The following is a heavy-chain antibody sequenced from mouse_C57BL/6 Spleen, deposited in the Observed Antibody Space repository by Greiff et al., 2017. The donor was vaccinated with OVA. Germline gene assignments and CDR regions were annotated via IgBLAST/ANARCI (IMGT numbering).Heavy chain of an antibody. D-gene: IGHD1-1*01. V-gene: IGHV1-64*01. CDR3: ARSGVGYAMDY. CDR2: IHPNSGST. CDR1: VYTFTSYW. Sequence: VQLQQPGAELVKPGASVKLSCKASVYTFTSYWMHWVKQRPGQGLEWIGMIHPNSGSTNYNEKFKSKATLTVDKSSSTAYMQLSSLTSEDSAVYYCARSGVGYAMDYWGQGTSVTVSS. J-gene: IGHJ4*01.